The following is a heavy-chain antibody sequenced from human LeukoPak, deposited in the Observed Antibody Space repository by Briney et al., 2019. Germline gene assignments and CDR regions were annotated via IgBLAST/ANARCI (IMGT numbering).Heavy chain of an antibody. D-gene: IGHD3-22*01. CDR3: AKGAVGKSESSGYPPYFDY. CDR2: VSATGYTT. Sequence: GGSLRLSCVASGFTFSSYGMSWVRQAPGKGLEWVSYVSATGYTTSYADSVKGRFAISRDNAKNTVFLHMNSLRAEDTAVYYCAKGAVGKSESSGYPPYFDYWGQGTLVTVSS. V-gene: IGHV3-23*01. J-gene: IGHJ4*02. CDR1: GFTFSSYG.